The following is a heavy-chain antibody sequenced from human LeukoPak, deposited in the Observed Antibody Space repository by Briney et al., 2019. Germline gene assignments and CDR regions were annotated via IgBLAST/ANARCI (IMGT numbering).Heavy chain of an antibody. Sequence: PSETLSLTCTVSGGSISSGGYYWSWIRQPPGKGLEWIGYIYHSGSTYYNPSLKSRVTISVDRSKNQFSLKLSSVTAADTAVYYCARSPAVPAANDYFDYWGQGTLVTVSS. J-gene: IGHJ4*02. V-gene: IGHV4-30-2*01. CDR1: GGSISSGGYY. D-gene: IGHD2-2*01. CDR2: IYHSGST. CDR3: ARSPAVPAANDYFDY.